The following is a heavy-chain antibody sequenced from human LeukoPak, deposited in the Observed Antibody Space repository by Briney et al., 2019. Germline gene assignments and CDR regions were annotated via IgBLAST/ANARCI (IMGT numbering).Heavy chain of an antibody. Sequence: GGSLRLSCAASGFTFSSYSMNWVRQAPGKGLEWVANIKQDGSEKYYVDSVKGRFTISRDNAKNSLYLQMNSLRAEDTAVYYCAGGYSYGYYWGQGTLVTVSS. V-gene: IGHV3-7*01. CDR2: IKQDGSEK. J-gene: IGHJ4*02. CDR1: GFTFSSYS. D-gene: IGHD5-18*01. CDR3: AGGYSYGYY.